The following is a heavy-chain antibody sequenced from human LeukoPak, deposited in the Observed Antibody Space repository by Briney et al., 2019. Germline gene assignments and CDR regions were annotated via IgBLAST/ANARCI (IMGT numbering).Heavy chain of an antibody. CDR2: IYTSGST. CDR1: GGSFSSYY. CDR3: ASHLRRLPLYYFDY. Sequence: PSETLSLTCAVYGGSFSSYYWSWIRQPAGKGLEWIGRIYTSGSTNYNPSLKSRVTMSVDTSKNQFSLKLSSVTAADTAVYYCASHLRRLPLYYFDYWGQGTLVTVSS. V-gene: IGHV4-59*10. J-gene: IGHJ4*02.